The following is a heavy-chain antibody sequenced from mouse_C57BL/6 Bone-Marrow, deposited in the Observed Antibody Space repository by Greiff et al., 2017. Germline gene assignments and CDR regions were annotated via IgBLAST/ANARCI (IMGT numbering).Heavy chain of an antibody. CDR1: GCTFTSYW. CDR3: AREMVSAYYFDY. CDR2: IDPSDSYT. D-gene: IGHD2-3*01. J-gene: IGHJ2*01. Sequence: QVQLQQPGAELVMPGASVKLSCKASGCTFTSYWMHWVKQRPGQGLEWIGEIDPSDSYTNYNQKFKGKSTLTVDKSSSTAYMQLSSLTSEDSAVYYCAREMVSAYYFDYWGQGTTLTVSS. V-gene: IGHV1-69*01.